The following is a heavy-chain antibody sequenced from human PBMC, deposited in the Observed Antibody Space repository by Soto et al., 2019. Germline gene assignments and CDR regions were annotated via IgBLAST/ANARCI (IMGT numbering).Heavy chain of an antibody. CDR1: GYTFTSYD. J-gene: IGHJ4*02. V-gene: IGHV1-8*01. CDR3: AREGGYSYGFGD. CDR2: MNPNSGNT. D-gene: IGHD5-18*01. Sequence: QVQLVQSGAEVKKPGASVKVSCKASGYTFTSYDINWVRQATGQGLEWMGWMNPNSGNTAYAQKFQGRVTMTRNTSIRTAYMELSRLRSEDTAVYYCAREGGYSYGFGDLGQGTLVTVSS.